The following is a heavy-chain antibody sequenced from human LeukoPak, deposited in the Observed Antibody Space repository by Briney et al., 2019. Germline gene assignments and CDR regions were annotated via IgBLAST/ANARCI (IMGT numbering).Heavy chain of an antibody. CDR1: GYTFTGYY. Sequence: ASVKVSCKASGYTFTGYYMHWVRQAPGQGLEWMGWINPNSGGTNYAQKFQGRVTMTRDTSISTAYMELSRLRSDDTAVYYCARGTKVVVPAAMPDYDYWGQGTLVTVSS. V-gene: IGHV1-2*02. J-gene: IGHJ4*02. CDR2: INPNSGGT. D-gene: IGHD2-2*01. CDR3: ARGTKVVVPAAMPDYDY.